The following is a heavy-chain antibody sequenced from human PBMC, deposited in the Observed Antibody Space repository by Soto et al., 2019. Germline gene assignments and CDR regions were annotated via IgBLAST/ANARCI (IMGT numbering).Heavy chain of an antibody. CDR3: VRSYGSGSYYFYYGLDV. J-gene: IGHJ6*02. CDR1: GGSIRSSSYY. Sequence: QLQLQESGPGLVKPSETLSLTCTVSGGSIRSSSYYWGWIRQPPGKGLEWIGSIYYSGSTYYTPSLKSRVTISVDTTKNQFSLKSSSVTAADTAVYYCVRSYGSGSYYFYYGLDVWGQGTTVTVSS. D-gene: IGHD3-10*01. V-gene: IGHV4-39*01. CDR2: IYYSGST.